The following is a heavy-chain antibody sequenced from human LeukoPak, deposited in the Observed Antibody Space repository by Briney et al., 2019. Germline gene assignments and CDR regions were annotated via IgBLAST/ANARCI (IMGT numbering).Heavy chain of an antibody. CDR3: WGLGDILTGYTDY. D-gene: IGHD3-9*01. CDR1: GVSVNSDIYY. V-gene: IGHV4-30-2*01. J-gene: IGHJ4*02. CDR2: IWPGGTI. Sequence: PSETLSLTCSVSGVSVNSDIYYWSWMRQPTGKGLEWIGYIWPGGTIYYNSSLKSRVTISVDKSRNQFSLRLNSVSAADTAVYCAWGLGDILTGYTDYWGQGTLVSVSS.